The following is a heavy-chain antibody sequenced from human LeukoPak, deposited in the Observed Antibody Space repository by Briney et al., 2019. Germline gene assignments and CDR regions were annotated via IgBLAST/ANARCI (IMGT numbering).Heavy chain of an antibody. CDR3: ARRTGGSKRYSSGWYGYYFDY. Sequence: GGSLRLSCAASGFTFSSYWMSWVRQAPGKGLEWVANIKQDGSEKYYVDSVKGRFTISRDNAKNSLYLQMNSLRAEDTAVYYRARRTGGSKRYSSGWYGYYFDYWGQGTLVTVSS. D-gene: IGHD6-19*01. V-gene: IGHV3-7*01. CDR2: IKQDGSEK. CDR1: GFTFSSYW. J-gene: IGHJ4*02.